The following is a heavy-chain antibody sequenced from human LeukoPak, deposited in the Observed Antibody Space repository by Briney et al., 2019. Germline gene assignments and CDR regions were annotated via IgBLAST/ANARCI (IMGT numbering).Heavy chain of an antibody. V-gene: IGHV3-53*01. J-gene: IGHJ1*01. CDR2: IYSGGRTEYA. CDR3: VTSKDTSGWYPFQH. D-gene: IGHD6-19*01. CDR1: GFSVSGNY. Sequence: GGSLRLSCAASGFSVSGNYMSWVRQDPGKGLEWVSGIYSGGRTEYAEYADSVKGRFTISRDKSKNTLYLEINSLRAEDTAFYYCVTSKDTSGWYPFQHWGQGTLVTVSS.